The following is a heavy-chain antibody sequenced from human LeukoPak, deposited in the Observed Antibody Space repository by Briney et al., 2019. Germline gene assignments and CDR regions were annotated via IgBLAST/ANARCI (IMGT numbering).Heavy chain of an antibody. V-gene: IGHV1-46*01. D-gene: IGHD3-3*01. CDR1: GYTFTNYY. CDR3: ARPGGDFWSGYAYYYFDY. J-gene: IGHJ4*02. CDR2: INLIAGLT. Sequence: ASVKVSCKASGYTFTNYYIHWLRQAPGQGPEWMGMINLIAGLTHYAPKFQGRVTMTRDTSTSTVYMELSSLRSEDTAVYYCARPGGDFWSGYAYYYFDYWGQGTLVTVSS.